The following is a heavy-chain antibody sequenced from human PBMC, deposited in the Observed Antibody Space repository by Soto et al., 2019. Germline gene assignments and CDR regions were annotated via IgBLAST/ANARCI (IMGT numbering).Heavy chain of an antibody. D-gene: IGHD2-15*01. Sequence: GGSLRLSCAASGFTFSSYAMHWVRQAPGKGLEWVAVISYDGSNKYYADSVKGRFTISRDNSKNTLYLQMNSLRAEDTAVYYCASLYCSGGSCYSEWYYYGMDVWGQGTTVTVSS. CDR3: ASLYCSGGSCYSEWYYYGMDV. CDR2: ISYDGSNK. CDR1: GFTFSSYA. J-gene: IGHJ6*02. V-gene: IGHV3-30-3*01.